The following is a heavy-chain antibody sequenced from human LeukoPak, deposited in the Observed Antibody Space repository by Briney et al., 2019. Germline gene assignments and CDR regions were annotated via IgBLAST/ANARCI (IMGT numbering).Heavy chain of an antibody. CDR1: GFTFTTYG. J-gene: IGHJ6*02. Sequence: GRSLRLSCAASGFTFTTYGMHWVRQVPGRGPEWVANVNRDGSETYYLDSVKGRFTISKDNAKNSLYLQMNSLRAEDTALYHCARNNGMDVWGQGTTVIVSS. CDR2: VNRDGSET. CDR3: ARNNGMDV. V-gene: IGHV3-7*03.